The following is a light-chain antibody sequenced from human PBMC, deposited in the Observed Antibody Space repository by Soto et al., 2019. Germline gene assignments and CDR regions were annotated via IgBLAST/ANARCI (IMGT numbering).Light chain of an antibody. V-gene: IGKV3-20*01. CDR2: DAS. CDR1: ESVSSN. Sequence: LVMTQSPATLSVSPGERATLSCRASESVSSNLAWYQQKPGQAPRLLIYDASSRATGIPDRFSGSGSGTDFTLTISRLEPEDFAMYYCQQYGSLSWTFGQGTKVDIK. CDR3: QQYGSLSWT. J-gene: IGKJ1*01.